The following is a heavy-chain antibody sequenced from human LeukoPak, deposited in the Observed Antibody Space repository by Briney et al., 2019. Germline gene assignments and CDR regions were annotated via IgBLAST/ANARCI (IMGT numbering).Heavy chain of an antibody. Sequence: SQTLSLTCTVSGGSISSGDYYWSWIRQPPGKGLEWIGEINHSGSTNYNPSLKSRVTISVDTSKNQFSLKLSSVTAADTAVYYCASGYCSGGSCLDYWGQGTLVTVSS. CDR3: ASGYCSGGSCLDY. V-gene: IGHV4-30-4*08. J-gene: IGHJ4*02. D-gene: IGHD2-15*01. CDR2: INHSGST. CDR1: GGSISSGDYY.